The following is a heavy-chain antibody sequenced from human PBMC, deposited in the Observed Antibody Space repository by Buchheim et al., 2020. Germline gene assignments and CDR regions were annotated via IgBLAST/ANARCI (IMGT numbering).Heavy chain of an antibody. J-gene: IGHJ6*02. CDR1: GFTFSNAW. Sequence: EVQLVESGGGLVKPGESLRLSCAASGFTFSNAWMSWVRQAPGKGLEWVGRIKSKTDGGTTDYAAPVKGRFTISRDDSKNTLYLQMNSLKTEDTAVYYCTTEVFWSGFHTLGYYYYGMDVWGQGTT. D-gene: IGHD3-3*01. CDR3: TTEVFWSGFHTLGYYYYGMDV. CDR2: IKSKTDGGTT. V-gene: IGHV3-15*01.